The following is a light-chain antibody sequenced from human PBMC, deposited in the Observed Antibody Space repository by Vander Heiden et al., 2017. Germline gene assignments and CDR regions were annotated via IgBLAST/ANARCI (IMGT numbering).Light chain of an antibody. CDR3: QAWDSSVYVV. CDR1: KLGDKF. V-gene: IGLV3-1*01. Sequence: SFELTQPPSVSVSPGQTASITCSGHKLGDKFAPWYQQKPGQSPVLVIYQNDKRPSGIPERFSGFNSGNTATLTVTGTQDVDEADYYCQAWDSSVYVVFGGGTKLTVL. CDR2: QND. J-gene: IGLJ2*01.